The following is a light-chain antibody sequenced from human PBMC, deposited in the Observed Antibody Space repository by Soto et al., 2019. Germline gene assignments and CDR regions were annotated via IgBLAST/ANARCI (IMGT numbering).Light chain of an antibody. J-gene: IGKJ1*01. Sequence: EIVLTQSPGTLSLSPGERATLSCRASQSVSSSYLAWYQKKPGQAPRLLIYGASSRVTGIADRFSGSGSGTDFTLTISRLEPEDFAVYYCQQYGSSPPWTVGQGTKVDIK. V-gene: IGKV3-20*01. CDR3: QQYGSSPPWT. CDR2: GAS. CDR1: QSVSSSY.